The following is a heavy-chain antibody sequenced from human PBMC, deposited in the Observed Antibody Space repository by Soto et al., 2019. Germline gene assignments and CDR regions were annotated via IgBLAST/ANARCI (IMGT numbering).Heavy chain of an antibody. Sequence: GGSLRLSCAASGFTFRSYIMNWVRQAPGKGLEWISTITADGGGTFYADSVKGRFTISRDNAKNSLYLQMNSLRAEDTAVYYCARDRTAAGTWGVNWFDPWGQGTLVTVSS. J-gene: IGHJ5*02. CDR3: ARDRTAAGTWGVNWFDP. V-gene: IGHV3-21*01. CDR1: GFTFRSYI. CDR2: ITADGGGT. D-gene: IGHD6-13*01.